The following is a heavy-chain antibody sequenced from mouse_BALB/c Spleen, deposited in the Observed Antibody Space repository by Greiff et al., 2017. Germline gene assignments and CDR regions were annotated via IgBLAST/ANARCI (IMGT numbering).Heavy chain of an antibody. Sequence: EVQLQQSGAELVKPGASVKLSCTASGFNIKDYYMHWVKQRPEQGLEWIGWIDPENGDTEYAPKFQGKATMTADTSSNTAYLQLSSLTSEDTAVYYCNLYYGSSHYYAMDYWGQGTSVTVSS. CDR2: IDPENGDT. CDR3: NLYYGSSHYYAMDY. J-gene: IGHJ4*01. V-gene: IGHV14-4*02. D-gene: IGHD1-1*01. CDR1: GFNIKDYY.